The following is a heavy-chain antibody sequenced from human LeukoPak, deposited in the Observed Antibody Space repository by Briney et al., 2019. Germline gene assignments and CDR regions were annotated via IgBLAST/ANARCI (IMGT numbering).Heavy chain of an antibody. CDR1: GGSISSSSYY. Sequence: SSETLSLTCTVSGGSISSSSYYWGWIRQPPGKGLEWIGSIYYSGSTYYNPSLKSRVTISVDTSKNQFSLKLSSVTAADTAVYYCARELVGGRVNFDNWGQGTLVTLSS. CDR3: ARELVGGRVNFDN. V-gene: IGHV4-39*02. J-gene: IGHJ4*02. D-gene: IGHD1-26*01. CDR2: IYYSGST.